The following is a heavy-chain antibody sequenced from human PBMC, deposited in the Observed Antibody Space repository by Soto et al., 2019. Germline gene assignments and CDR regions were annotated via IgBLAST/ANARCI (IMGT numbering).Heavy chain of an antibody. CDR3: ARDPRYFDWLLSGYYYGMDV. CDR1: GYTFTRYG. D-gene: IGHD3-9*01. CDR2: ISAYNGNT. Sequence: ASVKVSCKASGYTFTRYGISWVRQAPGQGLEWMGWISAYNGNTNYAQKLQGRVTMTTDTSTSTAYMELRSLRSDDTAVYYCARDPRYFDWLLSGYYYGMDVWGQGTTVTVSS. J-gene: IGHJ6*02. V-gene: IGHV1-18*01.